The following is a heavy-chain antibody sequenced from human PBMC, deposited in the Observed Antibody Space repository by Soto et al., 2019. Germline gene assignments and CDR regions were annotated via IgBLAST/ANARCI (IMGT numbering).Heavy chain of an antibody. V-gene: IGHV4-31*03. CDR1: GGSISSGGYY. Sequence: SETLSLTCTVSGGSISSGGYYWSWIRQHPGKGLEWIGYIYYSGSTYYNPSLKSRVTISVDTSKNQFSLKLSSVTAADTAVYYCARDGDYYDSSGLGYWGQGTLVTVSS. J-gene: IGHJ4*02. CDR3: ARDGDYYDSSGLGY. CDR2: IYYSGST. D-gene: IGHD3-22*01.